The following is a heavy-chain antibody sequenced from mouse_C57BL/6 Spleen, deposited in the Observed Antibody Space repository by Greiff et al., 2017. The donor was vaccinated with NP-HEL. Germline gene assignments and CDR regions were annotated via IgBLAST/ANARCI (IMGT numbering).Heavy chain of an antibody. Sequence: EVNVVESEGGLVQPGSSMKLSCTASGFTFSDYYMAWVRQVPEKGLEWVANINYDGSSTYYLDSLKSRFIISRDNAKNILYLQMSSLKSEDTATYYCARVWYGAMDYWGQGTSVTVSS. V-gene: IGHV5-16*01. J-gene: IGHJ4*01. CDR1: GFTFSDYY. D-gene: IGHD1-1*02. CDR3: ARVWYGAMDY. CDR2: INYDGSST.